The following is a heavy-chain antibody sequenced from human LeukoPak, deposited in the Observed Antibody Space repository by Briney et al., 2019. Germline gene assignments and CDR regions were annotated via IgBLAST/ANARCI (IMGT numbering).Heavy chain of an antibody. V-gene: IGHV4-4*07. CDR1: GGSISSYY. CDR3: ARDQKYSSGWYRDYYYYHMDV. Sequence: SETLSLTCTVSGGSISSYYWSWIREPAGKGLEWIGRIYTSGSTNYNPSLKSRVTMSVDTSKNQFSLKLSSVTAADTAVYYCARDQKYSSGWYRDYYYYHMDVWGKGTTVTISS. J-gene: IGHJ6*03. D-gene: IGHD6-19*01. CDR2: IYTSGST.